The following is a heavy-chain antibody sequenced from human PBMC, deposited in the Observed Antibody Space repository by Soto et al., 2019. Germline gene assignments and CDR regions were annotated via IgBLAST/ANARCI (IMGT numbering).Heavy chain of an antibody. CDR3: ARNYYYGSGSSHYYYGMGV. CDR1: GGSISSYY. Sequence: SETLSLTCTVSGGSISSYYWSWIRQPPGKGLEWIGYIYYSGNTYYNPSLKGRVTISEDTSKNQFSLKLSSVTAADTAVYYCARNYYYGSGSSHYYYGMGVWGQGTTVTVSS. V-gene: IGHV4-59*12. D-gene: IGHD3-10*01. CDR2: IYYSGNT. J-gene: IGHJ6*02.